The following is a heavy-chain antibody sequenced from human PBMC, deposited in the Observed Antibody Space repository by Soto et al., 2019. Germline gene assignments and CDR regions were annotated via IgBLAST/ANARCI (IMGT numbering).Heavy chain of an antibody. V-gene: IGHV4-34*01. CDR1: GGSFSGYY. D-gene: IGHD3-3*01. J-gene: IGHJ6*02. CDR3: ARSIRITILRVSRYWYAMDV. CDR2: VNHSGNT. Sequence: SETLSLTCAVYGGSFSGYYWSWIRQPPGKGLEWIGEVNHSGNTNYNPSLKSRVTISEDTSKNQLSLNLASVTAADTAVYYCARSIRITILRVSRYWYAMDVWGQGTTVTVSS.